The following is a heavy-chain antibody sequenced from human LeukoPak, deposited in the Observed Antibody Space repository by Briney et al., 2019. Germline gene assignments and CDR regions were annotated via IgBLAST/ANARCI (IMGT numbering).Heavy chain of an antibody. CDR1: GFTFSDYY. V-gene: IGHV3-11*05. J-gene: IGHJ6*02. CDR3: ARVLTYYYGSGSPSYYYYYYGMDV. CDR2: ISSSSSYT. Sequence: PGGSLRLSCAASGFTFSDYYMSWIRQAPGKGLEWVSYISSSSSYTNYADSVKGRFTISRDNAKNSLYLQMNSLRAEDTAVYYCARVLTYYYGSGSPSYYYYYYGMDVWGQGTTVTVS. D-gene: IGHD3-10*01.